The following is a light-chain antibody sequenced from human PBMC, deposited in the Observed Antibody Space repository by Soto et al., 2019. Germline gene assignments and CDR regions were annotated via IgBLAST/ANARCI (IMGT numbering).Light chain of an antibody. V-gene: IGLV2-14*03. CDR3: TSYRRGSTVI. J-gene: IGLJ2*01. CDR1: NSDVGGYNY. CDR2: NVS. Sequence: QSALTQPASLSGSPGQSITISCTGTNSDVGGYNYVSWYHQLPGNAHKLIIYNVSNRPSGVSNRFSGSKSGNTASLTISGLQTEDEGDYYCTSYRRGSTVIFGGGTKLTVL.